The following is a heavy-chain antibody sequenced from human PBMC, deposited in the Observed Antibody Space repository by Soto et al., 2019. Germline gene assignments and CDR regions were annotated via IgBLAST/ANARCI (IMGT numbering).Heavy chain of an antibody. CDR3: ARTLRYFDWLLSYAFDI. CDR1: GFTFSSYS. CDR2: ISSSSSYI. Sequence: EVQLVESGGGLVKPGGSLRLSCVASGFTFSSYSMNWVRQAPGKGLEWVSSISSSSSYIYYADSVKGRFTISRDNAKNSLYLQMNSLRAEDTAVYYCARTLRYFDWLLSYAFDIWGQGTMVTVSS. J-gene: IGHJ3*02. V-gene: IGHV3-21*01. D-gene: IGHD3-9*01.